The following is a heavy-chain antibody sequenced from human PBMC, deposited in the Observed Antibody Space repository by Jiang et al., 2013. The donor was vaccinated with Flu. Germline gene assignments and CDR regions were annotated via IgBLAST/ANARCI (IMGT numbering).Heavy chain of an antibody. V-gene: IGHV4-39*01. CDR1: GGSISSSSYY. Sequence: PGLVKPSETLSLTCTVSGGSISSSSYYWGWIRQPPGKGLEWIGSIYYSGSTYYNPSLKSRVTISVDTSKNQFSLKLSSVTAADTAVYYCARLHYDYVWGTLDAFDIWGQGTMVTVSS. CDR2: IYYSGST. D-gene: IGHD3-16*01. CDR3: ARLHYDYVWGTLDAFDI. J-gene: IGHJ3*02.